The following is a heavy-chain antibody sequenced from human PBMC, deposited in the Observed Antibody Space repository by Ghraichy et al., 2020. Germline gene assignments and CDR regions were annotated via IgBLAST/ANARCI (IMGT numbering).Heavy chain of an antibody. CDR3: SKSGGDRGYSYPDAFDI. V-gene: IGHV3-23*01. J-gene: IGHJ3*02. CDR1: GFTFSGYA. CDR2: ISDSGGGT. Sequence: GGSLRLSCAASGFTFSGYAMSWVRQTPGKGLEWVSVISDSGGGTYYADSVKGRFTLSRDNSKSTLYLQMNSLRAEDTALYYCSKSGGDRGYSYPDAFDIWGQGTLVTVSS. D-gene: IGHD5-18*01.